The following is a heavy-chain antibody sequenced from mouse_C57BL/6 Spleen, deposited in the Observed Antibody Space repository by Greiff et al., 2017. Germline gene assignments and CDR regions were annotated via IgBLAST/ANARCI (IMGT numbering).Heavy chain of an antibody. CDR3: ARAQAVDY. CDR2: ISSGSSTI. CDR1: GFTFSDYG. V-gene: IGHV5-17*01. J-gene: IGHJ4*01. Sequence: EVQLVESGGGLVKPGGSLKLSCAASGFTFSDYGMHWVRQAPEKGLEWVAYISSGSSTIYYADTVKGRFTISKDNAKNTLFLQMTSLGYEDTAMYYCARAQAVDYWGQGTSVTVSS. D-gene: IGHD3-2*02.